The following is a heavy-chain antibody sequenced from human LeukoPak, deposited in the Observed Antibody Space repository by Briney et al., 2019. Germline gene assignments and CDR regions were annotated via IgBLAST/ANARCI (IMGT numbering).Heavy chain of an antibody. V-gene: IGHV4-34*01. CDR2: INHSGST. J-gene: IGHJ4*02. Sequence: SETLSLTCAVYGGSFSGYYWSWIRQPPGKGLEWIGEINHSGSTNYNPSLKSRVTISVDTSKNQFSLKLSSVTAADTAVYYCARVVYCSSTSCFKAAGIADYWGQGTLVTVSS. CDR1: GGSFSGYY. CDR3: ARVVYCSSTSCFKAAGIADY. D-gene: IGHD2-2*01.